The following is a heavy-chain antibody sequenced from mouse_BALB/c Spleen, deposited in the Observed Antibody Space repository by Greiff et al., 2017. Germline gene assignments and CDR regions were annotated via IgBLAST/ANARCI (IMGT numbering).Heavy chain of an antibody. J-gene: IGHJ4*01. CDR2: ISYSGST. Sequence: EVMLVESGPGLVQPSQSLSLTCTVTGYSITSDYAWYWIRQFPGNNLEWLGYISYSGSTSSNPSLKSRISITRDTSKSQFFLQLNSVTTEDTATYYCARGRGQGYAMDYWGQGTAVTVSS. V-gene: IGHV3-2*02. CDR1: GYSITSDYA. CDR3: ARGRGQGYAMDY. D-gene: IGHD3-3*01.